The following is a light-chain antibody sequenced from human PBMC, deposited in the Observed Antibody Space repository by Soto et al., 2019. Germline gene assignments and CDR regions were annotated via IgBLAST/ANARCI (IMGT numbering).Light chain of an antibody. Sequence: EMVLTQSPATLSLSPGERATLSCRASQSVSSSYLAWYQQKPGQTPRLLIYGASSRATGIPDRFSGSGSGTDFTLTISRLEPEDFAVYYCQQYGSSLFTFGPGTKVDIK. J-gene: IGKJ3*01. CDR3: QQYGSSLFT. CDR1: QSVSSSY. CDR2: GAS. V-gene: IGKV3-20*01.